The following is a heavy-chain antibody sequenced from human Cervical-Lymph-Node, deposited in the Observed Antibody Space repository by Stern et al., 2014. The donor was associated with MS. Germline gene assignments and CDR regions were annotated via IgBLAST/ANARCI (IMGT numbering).Heavy chain of an antibody. CDR3: ARDRFRRGRDYYDASGSHVY. J-gene: IGHJ4*02. Sequence: VQLVESGGGVVQPGRSPRLSCVASGFTFSRYAMHWVRQAPGKGLEWVATISHDGSIQYYSDSVNGRSTISRDNSKSMVYLQLNSLSSEDTAVYYCARDRFRRGRDYYDASGSHVYWGQGTQLTVPS. D-gene: IGHD3-10*01. CDR2: ISHDGSIQ. V-gene: IGHV3-30*04. CDR1: GFTFSRYA.